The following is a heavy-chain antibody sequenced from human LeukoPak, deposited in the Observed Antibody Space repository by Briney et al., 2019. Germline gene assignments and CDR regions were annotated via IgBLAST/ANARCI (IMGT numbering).Heavy chain of an antibody. Sequence: ASVTVSCKASGYTFPGYYIHWVRQAPGQGLEWMGWINSKSGGTNYAQKFQGRVTMTRDTSISAAYMELSRLRSDDTAVYYCARSMARSGRLYFQHWGQGTLVTVSS. CDR3: ARSMARSGRLYFQH. V-gene: IGHV1-2*02. D-gene: IGHD6-6*01. J-gene: IGHJ1*01. CDR1: GYTFPGYY. CDR2: INSKSGGT.